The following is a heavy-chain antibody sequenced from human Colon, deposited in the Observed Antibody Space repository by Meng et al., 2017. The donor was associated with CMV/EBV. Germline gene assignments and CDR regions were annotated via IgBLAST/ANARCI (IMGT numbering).Heavy chain of an antibody. CDR2: ISSSSSYI. CDR3: AILTGMSRAPLSG. J-gene: IGHJ4*02. Sequence: GESLKISCAASGFTFSSYIMNWVRQAPGKGLEWVSSISSSSSYIYYADSLKGRFTISRDNAKNSLYLQMNSLRAEDTAVYYCAILTGMSRAPLSGWGQGTLVTVSS. CDR1: GFTFSSYI. D-gene: IGHD1-20*01. V-gene: IGHV3-21*01.